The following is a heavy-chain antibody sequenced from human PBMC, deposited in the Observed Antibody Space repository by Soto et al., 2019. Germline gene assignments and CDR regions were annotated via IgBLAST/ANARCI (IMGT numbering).Heavy chain of an antibody. Sequence: ASVKVSCKASGGTFSSYTISWVRQAPGQGLEWMGRIIPILGIANYAQKFQGRVTITADKSTSTAYMELSSLRSEDTAVYYRARIDRYCSGGSCLEYWGQGTLVTVSS. D-gene: IGHD2-15*01. CDR2: IIPILGIA. CDR3: ARIDRYCSGGSCLEY. J-gene: IGHJ4*02. CDR1: GGTFSSYT. V-gene: IGHV1-69*02.